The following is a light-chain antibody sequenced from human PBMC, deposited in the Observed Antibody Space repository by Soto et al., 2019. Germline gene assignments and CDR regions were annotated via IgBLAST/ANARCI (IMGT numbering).Light chain of an antibody. CDR1: TSNIGSHY. J-gene: IGLJ2*01. Sequence: QSVLTQPPSVSAAPGEKVTISCSGSTSNIGSHYVSWYQQFPRTAPKLLIYDDDRRPSGMPDRFSGSKSGTSATLGITGLQTGDEADYYCATWDSSLNVVLFGGPTKLTVL. V-gene: IGLV1-51*01. CDR3: ATWDSSLNVVL. CDR2: DDD.